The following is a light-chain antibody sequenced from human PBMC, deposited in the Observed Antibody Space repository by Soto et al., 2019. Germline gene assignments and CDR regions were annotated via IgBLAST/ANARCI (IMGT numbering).Light chain of an antibody. CDR1: QSVLFSSNNKNY. CDR2: WAS. Sequence: DIVMTQSPDSLAVSLGERATTNCKSSQSVLFSSNNKNYLAWYQQKPGQPPKLLIYWASTRESGVPNRFSGSGSGTDFTLTISSLQAEDVAVYYCQQSYSTPITFGQGTRLEIK. J-gene: IGKJ5*01. CDR3: QQSYSTPIT. V-gene: IGKV4-1*01.